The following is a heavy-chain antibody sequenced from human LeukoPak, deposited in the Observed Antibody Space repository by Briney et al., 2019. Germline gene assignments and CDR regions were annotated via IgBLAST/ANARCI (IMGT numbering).Heavy chain of an antibody. J-gene: IGHJ3*01. Sequence: PGESLRLSCAVSGFIFGSYAVGWVRQAPGKGLEWVSTISGPGDNTYYADSVKGRFTISRDNSKNTLYLQVNSLRAEDTAIYYCAKEDYYVRRGHIKLDAFDVWGQGTRVTVSS. CDR2: ISGPGDNT. V-gene: IGHV3-23*01. CDR1: GFIFGSYA. D-gene: IGHD3-10*02. CDR3: AKEDYYVRRGHIKLDAFDV.